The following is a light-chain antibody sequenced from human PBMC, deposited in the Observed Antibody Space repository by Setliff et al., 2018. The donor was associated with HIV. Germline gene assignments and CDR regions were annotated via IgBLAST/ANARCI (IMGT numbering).Light chain of an antibody. CDR2: EVR. V-gene: IGLV2-14*01. Sequence: QSALPQPASVSGSPGQSITISCTGTSSDVGSYSHVSWYQQHPGKAPKLIIYEVRNRPSGVSNRFSGSKSGNTASLTISGLQAEDAAEYYCSSYAITNTLPFGTGTKVTVL. J-gene: IGLJ1*01. CDR3: SSYAITNTLP. CDR1: SSDVGSYSH.